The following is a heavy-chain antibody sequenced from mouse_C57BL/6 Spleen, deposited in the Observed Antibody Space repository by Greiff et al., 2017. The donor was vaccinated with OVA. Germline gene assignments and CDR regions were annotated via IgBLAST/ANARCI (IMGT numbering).Heavy chain of an antibody. Sequence: VQLQQSGPELVKPGASVKISCKASGYAFSSSWMNWVKQRPGKGLEWIGRIYPGDGDTNYNGKFKGKATLTADKSSSTAYMQLSSLTSEDSAVYFCAREILGAMDYWGQGTSVTVSS. CDR1: GYAFSSSW. CDR2: IYPGDGDT. CDR3: AREILGAMDY. V-gene: IGHV1-82*01. J-gene: IGHJ4*01. D-gene: IGHD3-3*01.